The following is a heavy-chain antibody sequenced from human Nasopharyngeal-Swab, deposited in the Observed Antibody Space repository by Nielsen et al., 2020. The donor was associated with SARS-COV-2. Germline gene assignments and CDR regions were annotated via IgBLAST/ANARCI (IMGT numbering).Heavy chain of an antibody. J-gene: IGHJ4*02. Sequence: GGSLRLSCAASGFTFSSYAMSWVRQAPGKGLEWVSAISGSGGSTYYADSVKGRFTISRDNSKNTPYLQMNSLRAEDTAVYYCAKWTFRAAAGTWDYWGQGTLVTVSS. V-gene: IGHV3-23*01. D-gene: IGHD6-13*01. CDR1: GFTFSSYA. CDR2: ISGSGGST. CDR3: AKWTFRAAAGTWDY.